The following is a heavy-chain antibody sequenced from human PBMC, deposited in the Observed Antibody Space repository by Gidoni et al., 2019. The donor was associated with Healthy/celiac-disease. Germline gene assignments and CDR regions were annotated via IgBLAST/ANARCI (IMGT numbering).Heavy chain of an antibody. CDR2: IIPILGIA. D-gene: IGHD6-19*01. CDR3: ARPLEQWLGRGAFDI. Sequence: QVQLVQSGAEVKKPGYSVTVSCKASGGTFSSYTISWVRQAPGQGLEWMGRIIPILGIANYAQKFQGRVTITADKSTSTAYMELSSLRSEDTAVYYCARPLEQWLGRGAFDIWGQGTMVTVSS. CDR1: GGTFSSYT. V-gene: IGHV1-69*02. J-gene: IGHJ3*02.